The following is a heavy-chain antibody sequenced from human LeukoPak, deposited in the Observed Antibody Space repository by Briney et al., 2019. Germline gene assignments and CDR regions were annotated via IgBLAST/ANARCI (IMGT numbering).Heavy chain of an antibody. J-gene: IGHJ4*02. D-gene: IGHD5-18*01. CDR3: AREEIQLWSKPAVFGFGARPGFDY. CDR2: INAGNGNT. CDR1: GYTFTSYA. V-gene: IGHV1-3*01. Sequence: GASVKVSCKASGYTFTSYAMHWVRQAPGQRLEWMGWINAGNGNTKYSQKFQGRVTMTRDTSTSTVYMELSSLRSEDTAVYYCAREEIQLWSKPAVFGFGARPGFDYWGQGTLVTVSS.